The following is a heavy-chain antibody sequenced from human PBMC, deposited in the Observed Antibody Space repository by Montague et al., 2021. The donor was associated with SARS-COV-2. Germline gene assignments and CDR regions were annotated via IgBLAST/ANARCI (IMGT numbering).Heavy chain of an antibody. D-gene: IGHD1-7*01. CDR2: IDWDDDK. CDR1: GFPLSTSGMC. J-gene: IGHJ4*02. V-gene: IGHV2-70*11. CDR3: ARETGTTVSLDY. Sequence: PALVKPTQTLTLTCTFSGFPLSTSGMCVSWIRQPPGKALEWLARIDWDDDKYYSTSLKTRLTISKDTSKNQVVLTMTNMDPVDTATYYCARETGTTVSLDYWGQGTLVTVSS.